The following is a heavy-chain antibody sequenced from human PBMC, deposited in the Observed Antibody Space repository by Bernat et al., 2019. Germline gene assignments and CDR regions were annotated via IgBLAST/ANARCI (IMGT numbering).Heavy chain of an antibody. J-gene: IGHJ6*03. Sequence: QVQVQESGPGLVKPSETLSLTCTVSRASMSDYYWGWIRQPPGKGLEWIAYVHYSGSTDYNPSLKSRVTISVDRSNNQSSLQLSPVIAADTAVYYCASVPLVCSDGTCYYYVDVWGKGTTVTVSS. CDR2: VHYSGST. V-gene: IGHV4-59*01. D-gene: IGHD2-15*01. CDR1: RASMSDYY. CDR3: ASVPLVCSDGTCYYYVDV.